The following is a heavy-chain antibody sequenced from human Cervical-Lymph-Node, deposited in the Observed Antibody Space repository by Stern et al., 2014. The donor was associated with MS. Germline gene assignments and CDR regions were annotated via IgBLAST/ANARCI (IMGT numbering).Heavy chain of an antibody. Sequence: VQLVESGPGRVKPSEILSLTCSVSGGSISGHSWPWIRQPPGKGLEWIGQIYYSGSTNYNPALKSRVSMSVDMSKNQFYLQVTSATPADTAFYYCATGYNFTTHWYLDLWGRGTLVTVSS. J-gene: IGHJ2*01. CDR2: IYYSGST. V-gene: IGHV4-59*11. D-gene: IGHD5-18*01. CDR1: GGSISGHS. CDR3: ATGYNFTTHWYLDL.